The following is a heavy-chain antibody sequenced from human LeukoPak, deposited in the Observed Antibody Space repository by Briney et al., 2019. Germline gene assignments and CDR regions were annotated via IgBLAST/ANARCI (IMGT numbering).Heavy chain of an antibody. CDR3: ARDGSYCSSTSCYHWFDP. D-gene: IGHD2-2*01. CDR2: ISGSGGST. CDR1: GFTFSSYA. Sequence: GGSLRLSCAASGFTFSSYAMGWVRQAPGKGLEWVSAISGSGGSTYYADSVKGRFTISRDNSKNTLYLQMNSLRAEDTAVYYCARDGSYCSSTSCYHWFDPWGQGTLVTVSS. V-gene: IGHV3-23*01. J-gene: IGHJ5*02.